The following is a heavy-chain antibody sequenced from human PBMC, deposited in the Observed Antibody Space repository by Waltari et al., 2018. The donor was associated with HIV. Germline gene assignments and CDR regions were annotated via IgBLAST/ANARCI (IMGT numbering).Heavy chain of an antibody. J-gene: IGHJ1*01. CDR3: VRHAAEFRPDFGWILAGVFEP. D-gene: IGHD6-19*01. CDR2: ALYTRRPDLFTGQF. Sequence: QVQLQESGPGFVKPSETLSLICNVSGGSIASSDSFWGWVRQSPEMNLEWVGSALYTRRPDLFTGQFFAKSSLKSRVALSVDTSKNQVSLRLTSVTAADTGLYYCVRHAAEFRPDFGWILAGVFEPWGLGTQVIVS. CDR1: GGSIASSDSF. V-gene: IGHV4-39*01.